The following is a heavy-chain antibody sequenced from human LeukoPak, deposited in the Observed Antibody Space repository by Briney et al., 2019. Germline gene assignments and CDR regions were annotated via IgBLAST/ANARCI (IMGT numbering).Heavy chain of an antibody. CDR1: GGSISSYY. CDR2: IYYSGST. V-gene: IGHV4-59*01. Sequence: PSETLSLTCTVSGGSISSYYWSWIRQPPGKGLEWIGYIYYSGSTNYNPSLKSRVTISVDTSKNQFSLKLSSVTAADTVVYYCAREDGVATGGAFDIWGQGTMVTVSS. J-gene: IGHJ3*02. CDR3: AREDGVATGGAFDI. D-gene: IGHD4-17*01.